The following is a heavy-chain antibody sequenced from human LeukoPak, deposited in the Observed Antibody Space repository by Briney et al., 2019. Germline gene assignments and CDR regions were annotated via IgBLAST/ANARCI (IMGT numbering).Heavy chain of an antibody. V-gene: IGHV4-38-2*02. D-gene: IGHD3-16*01. J-gene: IGHJ4*02. CDR2: IYHSGST. Sequence: PSETLSLTCTVSGYSISSGYYWGWIRPPPGKGLEWIGSIYHSGSTYYNPSLKSRVTISVDTSKNQFSLKLSSVTAADTAVYYCARSLGLRLGELNYWGQGTLVTVSS. CDR3: ARSLGLRLGELNY. CDR1: GYSISSGYY.